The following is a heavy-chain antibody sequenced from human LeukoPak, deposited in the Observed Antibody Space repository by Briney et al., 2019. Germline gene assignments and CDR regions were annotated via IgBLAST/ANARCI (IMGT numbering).Heavy chain of an antibody. Sequence: SQTLPLTCAVSGGSISSGGYSWSWIRQPPGKGLEWIGYIYHSGSTYYNPSLKSRVTISVDRSKNQFSLKLSSVTAADTAVYYCARVLLGYFDLWGRGTLVTVSS. CDR3: ARVLLGYFDL. D-gene: IGHD3-3*01. V-gene: IGHV4-30-2*01. CDR2: IYHSGST. CDR1: GGSISSGGYS. J-gene: IGHJ2*01.